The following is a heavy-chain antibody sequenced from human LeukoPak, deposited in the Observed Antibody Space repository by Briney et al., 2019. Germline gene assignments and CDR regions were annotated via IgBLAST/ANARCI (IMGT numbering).Heavy chain of an antibody. Sequence: PSETLSLTCTVSGGSISSYYWSWIRQPPGKGLEWIGYIYYSGSTNYNPSLKSRVTISVDTSKNQFSLKLSSVTAADTAVYYCARVEGWFGELLLRYWGQGTLVTVSS. V-gene: IGHV4-59*01. CDR2: IYYSGST. D-gene: IGHD3-10*01. CDR3: ARVEGWFGELLLRY. J-gene: IGHJ4*02. CDR1: GGSISSYY.